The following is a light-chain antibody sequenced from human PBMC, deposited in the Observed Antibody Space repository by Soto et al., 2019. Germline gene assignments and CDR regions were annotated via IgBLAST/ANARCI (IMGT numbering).Light chain of an antibody. CDR1: QSVSSY. CDR2: DAS. Sequence: EIVLTQSPATLSLSPGERATLSCRASQSVSSYLAWYQQKPGQAPRLLIYDASNMAAGIPARFSGSGSGTDFPLTSSSLEPEDFAVYYCQKRSNWAWTFGQGTKLEI. CDR3: QKRSNWAWT. J-gene: IGKJ1*01. V-gene: IGKV3-11*01.